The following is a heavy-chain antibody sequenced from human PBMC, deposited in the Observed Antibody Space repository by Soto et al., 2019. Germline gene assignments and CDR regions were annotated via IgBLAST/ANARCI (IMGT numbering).Heavy chain of an antibody. CDR2: LNAGNSNR. D-gene: IGHD3-16*02. CDR3: ARGYDFVWGSYRSDAFDI. Sequence: ASVKASCNASGYTFTNNAIHVVRHSPGQSLEWLGWLNAGNSNREYSQKFQGRIIMTKETSASTAYMELSSLISEDTAVYYCARGYDFVWGSYRSDAFDIWG. V-gene: IGHV1-3*01. J-gene: IGHJ3*02. CDR1: GYTFTNNA.